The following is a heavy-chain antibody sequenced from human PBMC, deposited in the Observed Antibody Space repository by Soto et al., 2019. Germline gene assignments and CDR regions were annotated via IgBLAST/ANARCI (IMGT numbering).Heavy chain of an antibody. J-gene: IGHJ5*02. CDR1: GYTFTSYG. Sequence: GASVKVSFKASGYTFTSYGISWVRQAPGQGLEWMGWISAYNGNTNYAQKLQGRVTMTTDTSTSTAYMELRSLRSDDTAVYYCARSGDYYGSGSYNNWFDPWGQGTLVTVSS. D-gene: IGHD3-10*01. CDR2: ISAYNGNT. V-gene: IGHV1-18*04. CDR3: ARSGDYYGSGSYNNWFDP.